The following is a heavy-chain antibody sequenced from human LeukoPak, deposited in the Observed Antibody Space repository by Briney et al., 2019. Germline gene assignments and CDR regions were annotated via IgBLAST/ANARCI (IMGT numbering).Heavy chain of an antibody. D-gene: IGHD5-12*01. CDR2: IYYSVST. CDR1: GGSISSYY. J-gene: IGHJ4*02. CDR3: ARDSGYDGFDY. V-gene: IGHV4-59*01. Sequence: SETLSLTCTVSGGSISSYYWSWIRQPPGKGLEWIGYIYYSVSTNYNPSLKSRVTISVDTSKNQFSLKLSSVTAADTAVYYCARDSGYDGFDYWGQGTLVTVSS.